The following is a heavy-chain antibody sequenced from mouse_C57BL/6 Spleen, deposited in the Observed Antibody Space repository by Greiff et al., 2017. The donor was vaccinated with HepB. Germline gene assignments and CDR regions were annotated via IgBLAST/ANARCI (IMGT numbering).Heavy chain of an antibody. J-gene: IGHJ2*01. CDR1: GYTFTSYG. CDR3: ARGGPFRYFEY. V-gene: IGHV1-81*01. CDR2: IYPRSGNT. Sequence: VQLQESGAELARPGASVKLSCKASGYTFTSYGISWVKQRTGQGLEWIGEIYPRSGNTYYNEKFKGKATLTADKSSSTAYMELRSLTSEDSAVYFCARGGPFRYFEYWGQGTTLTVSS.